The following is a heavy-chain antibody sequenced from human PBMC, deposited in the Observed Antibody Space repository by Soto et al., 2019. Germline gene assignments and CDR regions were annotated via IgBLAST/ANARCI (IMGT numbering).Heavy chain of an antibody. J-gene: IGHJ6*02. Sequence: LSLTCTVSGGSISSYYWSWIRQPPGKGLEWIGYIYYSGSTNYNPSLKSRVTISVDTSKNQFSLKLSSVTAADTAVYYCARDRGGSSSWPYYYYYYGMDVWGQGTTVTVSS. CDR1: GGSISSYY. CDR2: IYYSGST. D-gene: IGHD6-13*01. CDR3: ARDRGGSSSWPYYYYYYGMDV. V-gene: IGHV4-59*01.